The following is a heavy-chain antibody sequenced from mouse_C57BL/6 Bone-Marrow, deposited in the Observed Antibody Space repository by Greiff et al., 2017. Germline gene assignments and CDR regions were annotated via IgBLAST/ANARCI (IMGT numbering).Heavy chain of an antibody. CDR1: GFNITDDS. V-gene: IGHV14-4*01. D-gene: IGHD2-2*01. CDR2: IDPENGDT. Sequence: EVQLMESGAELVRPGASVKLSCTASGFNITDDSMHWVKQRPEQGLAWIGWIDPENGDTEYASKFQGKATITADTSSNTAYLQLSSLTSEDTAVDYCTPIYDGYALFAYWGQGTLVTVSA. J-gene: IGHJ3*01. CDR3: TPIYDGYALFAY.